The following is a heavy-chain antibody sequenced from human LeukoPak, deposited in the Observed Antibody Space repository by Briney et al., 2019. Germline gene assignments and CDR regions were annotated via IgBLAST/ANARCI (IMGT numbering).Heavy chain of an antibody. CDR2: IFFVSGST. CDR3: AAEGISRGYYYYGMDV. Sequence: SVKVSCKASGFTFTSSAVHWVRQARGKRLEWIGWIFFVSGSTNYAQKFQERVTITRDMSTSTAYMELSSLRFEDTAVYYCAAEGISRGYYYYGMDVWGKGTTVTVSS. CDR1: GFTFTSSA. J-gene: IGHJ6*04. V-gene: IGHV1-58*01. D-gene: IGHD2/OR15-2a*01.